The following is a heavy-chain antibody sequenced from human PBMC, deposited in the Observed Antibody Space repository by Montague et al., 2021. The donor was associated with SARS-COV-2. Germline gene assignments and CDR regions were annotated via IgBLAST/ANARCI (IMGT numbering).Heavy chain of an antibody. D-gene: IGHD3-16*02. Sequence: SRILSLSASGFTFSNYDMNWVRQAPGKGPEWISYISTSAYTTSYAGSVKGRFTISRDNGKNSLYLQMNSLRVEDTAVYYCTRDYRSIVGDGLDIWGQGTKVTVSS. CDR1: GFTFSNYD. CDR2: ISTSAYTT. CDR3: TRDYRSIVGDGLDI. V-gene: IGHV3-48*03. J-gene: IGHJ3*02.